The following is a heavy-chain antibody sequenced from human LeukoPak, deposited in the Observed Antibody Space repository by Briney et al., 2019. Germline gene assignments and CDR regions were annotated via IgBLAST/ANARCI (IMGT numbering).Heavy chain of an antibody. D-gene: IGHD3-10*01. V-gene: IGHV4-39*07. CDR1: GGSISSSSYY. J-gene: IGHJ5*02. CDR2: IYYSGST. Sequence: SETLSLTCTVSGGSISSSSYYWGWIRQPPGKGLEWIGSIYYSGSTYYNPSLKSRVTISVDTSKNQFSLKLSSVTAADTAVYYCARGNGVAGSYSGHDWFDPWGQGTLVTVSS. CDR3: ARGNGVAGSYSGHDWFDP.